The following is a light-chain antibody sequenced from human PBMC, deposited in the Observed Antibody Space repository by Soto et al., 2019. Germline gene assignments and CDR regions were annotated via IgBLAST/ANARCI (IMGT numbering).Light chain of an antibody. CDR2: SNN. Sequence: QSVLTQSPSASGTPGQRVTMSCSGSRSNIGRNTVNWYQQLPGTAPKLLIYSNNKRPSGVSDRFSVSKSGTSASLAISGLQSEYEAEYYCAAWDDSLNGWVFGGGTKLTVL. CDR3: AAWDDSLNGWV. J-gene: IGLJ3*02. V-gene: IGLV1-44*01. CDR1: RSNIGRNT.